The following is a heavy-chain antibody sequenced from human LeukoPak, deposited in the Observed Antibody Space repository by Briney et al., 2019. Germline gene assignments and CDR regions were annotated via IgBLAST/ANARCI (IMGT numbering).Heavy chain of an antibody. CDR1: GYSFTSYW. CDR2: IFPSDSDT. Sequence: GESLKISCKGSGYSFTSYWIGWVRQMPGKGLGWMGIIFPSDSDTRYSPSFQGQVTISADKSISTAYLQWSSLKASDTAMYYCARREGYSSSWYSRHYYFDYWGQGTLVTVSS. J-gene: IGHJ4*02. V-gene: IGHV5-51*01. D-gene: IGHD6-13*01. CDR3: ARREGYSSSWYSRHYYFDY.